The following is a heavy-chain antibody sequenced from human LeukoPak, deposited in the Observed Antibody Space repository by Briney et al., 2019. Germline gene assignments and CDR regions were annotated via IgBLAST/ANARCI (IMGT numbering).Heavy chain of an antibody. CDR1: GFTFSSYA. V-gene: IGHV3-23*01. D-gene: IGHD3-16*02. Sequence: GGSLRLSCAASGFTFSSYAMSWVRQAPGKGLEWVSAISGSGGSTYYADSVKGRFTISRDNSKNTLYLQMNSLRAEDTAVYYCAHTDSDYDYVWGSYRQIKLDYWGQGTLVTASS. J-gene: IGHJ4*02. CDR3: AHTDSDYDYVWGSYRQIKLDY. CDR2: ISGSGGST.